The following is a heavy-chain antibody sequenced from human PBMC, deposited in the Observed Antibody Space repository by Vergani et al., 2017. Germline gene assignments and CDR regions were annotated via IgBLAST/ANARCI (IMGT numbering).Heavy chain of an antibody. J-gene: IGHJ4*02. CDR3: ARSPSSSGWYADY. CDR1: GFTFTSYS. V-gene: IGHV3-21*01. Sequence: EVQLVESGGGLVKPGGSLRLSCAASGFTFTSYSMNWVRQAPGKGLEWVSSISSSSSYIYYADSVKGRFTISRDNAENSLHLQMNSLRAEDTAVYYCARSPSSSGWYADYWGQGTLVTVSS. CDR2: ISSSSSYI. D-gene: IGHD6-19*01.